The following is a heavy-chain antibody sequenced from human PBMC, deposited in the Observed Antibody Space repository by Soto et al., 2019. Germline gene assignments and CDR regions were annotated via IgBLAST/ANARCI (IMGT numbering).Heavy chain of an antibody. Sequence: GGSLRLSCAASGFTFSGSAMHWVRQASGKGLEWVGRIRSKANSYATAYAASVKGRFTISRDDSKNTAYLQMNSLKTEDTAVYYCTNSKPYYDSNLGRLGDNMYVWGQGTRVTVSS. V-gene: IGHV3-73*01. CDR3: TNSKPYYDSNLGRLGDNMYV. CDR2: IRSKANSYAT. D-gene: IGHD3-22*01. J-gene: IGHJ6*02. CDR1: GFTFSGSA.